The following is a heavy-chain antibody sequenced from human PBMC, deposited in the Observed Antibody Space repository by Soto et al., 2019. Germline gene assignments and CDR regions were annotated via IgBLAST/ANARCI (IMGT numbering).Heavy chain of an antibody. CDR2: IIPIFGTA. D-gene: IGHD3-22*01. Sequence: SVKVSCKASGGTFSSYAISWVRQAPGQGLEWMGGIIPIFGTANYAQKFQGRVTITADESTSTAYMELSSLRSEDTAVYYCARGGEYYYDSSGYSPDYYYGMDVWGQGTTVTVSS. CDR3: ARGGEYYYDSSGYSPDYYYGMDV. CDR1: GGTFSSYA. V-gene: IGHV1-69*13. J-gene: IGHJ6*02.